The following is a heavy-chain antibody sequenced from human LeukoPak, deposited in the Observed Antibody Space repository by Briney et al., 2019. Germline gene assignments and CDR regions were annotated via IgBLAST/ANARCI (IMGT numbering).Heavy chain of an antibody. J-gene: IGHJ4*02. Sequence: GGSLRLSCAASRFTFYDYGMSWVRQAPGKGLEWVSDINWSGGRTGCADSLKGRFTISRDNAKNTLYLQVNSLRDEDTALYYCARDLTTSDNWGQGTLVTVSS. D-gene: IGHD1/OR15-1a*01. V-gene: IGHV3-20*04. CDR1: RFTFYDYG. CDR3: ARDLTTSDN. CDR2: INWSGGRT.